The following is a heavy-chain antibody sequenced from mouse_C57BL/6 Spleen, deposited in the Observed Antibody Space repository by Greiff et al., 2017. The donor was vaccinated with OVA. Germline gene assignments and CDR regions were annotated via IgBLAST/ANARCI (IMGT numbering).Heavy chain of an antibody. CDR3: ARPTVVFSDWYFDV. Sequence: VQLQESGPELVKPGASVKISCKASGYAFSSSWMNWVTQRPGKGLEWIGRIYPGDGDTNYNGKFKGKATLTADKSSSTAYMQLRSLTSEDSAVYFCARPTVVFSDWYFDVWGTGTTVTVSS. V-gene: IGHV1-82*01. D-gene: IGHD1-1*01. J-gene: IGHJ1*03. CDR2: IYPGDGDT. CDR1: GYAFSSSW.